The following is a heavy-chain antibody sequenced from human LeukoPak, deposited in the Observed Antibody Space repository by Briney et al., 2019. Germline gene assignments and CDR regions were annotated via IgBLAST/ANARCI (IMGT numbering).Heavy chain of an antibody. V-gene: IGHV3-30*03. CDR3: AYWGGRELRAFHI. Sequence: PGGSLRLSCAASGFTFSSYGMHWVRQAPGKGLEWVAVISYDGSNKYYADSVKGRFTISRDNSKNTLYLQMNSLRAEDTAVYYCAYWGGRELRAFHIWGQGTMVTVSS. J-gene: IGHJ3*02. CDR1: GFTFSSYG. D-gene: IGHD1-26*01. CDR2: ISYDGSNK.